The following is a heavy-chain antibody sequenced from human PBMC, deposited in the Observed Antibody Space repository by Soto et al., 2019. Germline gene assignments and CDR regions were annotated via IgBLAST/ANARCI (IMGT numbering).Heavy chain of an antibody. CDR3: ARGRRYSSSWYFFDY. CDR1: GGSISSYY. V-gene: IGHV4-30-4*01. CDR2: MYYGGRT. D-gene: IGHD6-13*01. J-gene: IGHJ4*02. Sequence: SETLSLTCTVSGGSISSYYWSWIRQPPGKGLEWIGYMYYGGRTHYNPSLKSRLNTSLDTSKNQFSLNLSSVTATDTAVYYCARGRRYSSSWYFFDYWGQGALVTVSS.